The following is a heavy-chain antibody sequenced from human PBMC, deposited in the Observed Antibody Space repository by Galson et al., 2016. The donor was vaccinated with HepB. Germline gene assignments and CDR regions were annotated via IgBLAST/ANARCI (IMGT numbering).Heavy chain of an antibody. J-gene: IGHJ5*02. V-gene: IGHV4-59*01. CDR1: GGSISSYY. CDR3: ARDTEYSSSNWFDP. D-gene: IGHD6-6*01. Sequence: ETLSLTCTVSGGSISSYYWSWIRQPPGKGLEWIGYIYYSGSTNYNPSLKSRVTISVDTSKNQFSLKLSSVTAADTAVYYCARDTEYSSSNWFDPWGQGTLVTVSS. CDR2: IYYSGST.